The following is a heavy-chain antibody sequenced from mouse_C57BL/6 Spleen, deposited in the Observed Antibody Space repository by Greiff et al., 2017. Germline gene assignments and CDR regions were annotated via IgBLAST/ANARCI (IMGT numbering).Heavy chain of an antibody. CDR1: GFNIKNTY. D-gene: IGHD2-4*01. V-gene: IGHV14-3*01. Sequence: EVQLQQSVAELVRPGASVKLSCTASGFNIKNTYMNWVKQRPEQGLERIGRIDPANGNTKYDPKFQGKATITADTSSNTAYLQLSSLTSEDTAIYYCARDDYEDYYAMDYWGQGTSVTVSS. CDR3: ARDDYEDYYAMDY. CDR2: IDPANGNT. J-gene: IGHJ4*01.